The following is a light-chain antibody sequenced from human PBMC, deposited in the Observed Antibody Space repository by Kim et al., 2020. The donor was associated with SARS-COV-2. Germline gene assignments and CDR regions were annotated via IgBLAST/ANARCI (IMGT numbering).Light chain of an antibody. CDR3: SSYTVSSSFV. Sequence: QSVTISCTGRSNDIGDYNRVSWYQQPPGTAPILLIFEVTNRPSGVPDRFSGSKSGNTASLTISGLRAEDEADYYCSSYTVSSSFVFGGGTQLTVL. CDR2: EVT. CDR1: SNDIGDYNR. J-gene: IGLJ2*01. V-gene: IGLV2-18*02.